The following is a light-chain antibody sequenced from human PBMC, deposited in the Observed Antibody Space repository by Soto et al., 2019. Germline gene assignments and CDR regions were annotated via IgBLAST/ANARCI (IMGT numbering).Light chain of an antibody. CDR2: GAS. V-gene: IGKV3-20*01. Sequence: ESVLTQSPGTLSLSPGERATLSCRASQSVRSSFLAWYQLKPGQAPRLLIYGASSRATGIPDRFSGSGSGTDFTLTISRLEPEDFAVYYCPQYDSSPWTFGQGTKVEIK. CDR1: QSVRSSF. CDR3: PQYDSSPWT. J-gene: IGKJ1*01.